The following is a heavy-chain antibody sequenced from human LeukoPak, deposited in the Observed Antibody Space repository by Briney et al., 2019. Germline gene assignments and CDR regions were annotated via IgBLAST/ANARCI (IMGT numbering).Heavy chain of an antibody. D-gene: IGHD3-22*01. Sequence: SETLSLTCTVSGGSISSYYWSWIRQPPGKGLEWIGYVYNSGSTNYNPSLKSRVTMSVDTSKNQFSLKLTAVTAADTAIYYCARDVGSTGYYFGDAFDIWGQGTMVTVSS. CDR3: ARDVGSTGYYFGDAFDI. CDR1: GGSISSYY. V-gene: IGHV4-59*01. J-gene: IGHJ3*02. CDR2: VYNSGST.